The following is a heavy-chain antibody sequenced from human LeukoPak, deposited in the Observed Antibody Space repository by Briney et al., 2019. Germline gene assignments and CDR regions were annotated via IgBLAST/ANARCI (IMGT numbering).Heavy chain of an antibody. D-gene: IGHD1-26*01. CDR3: ARGTSGSYYPHY. V-gene: IGHV1-3*01. CDR1: GYTFTSYA. Sequence: ASVKVSCKASGYTFTSYAMHWVRQAPGQRLEWMGWINAGNGNTGYAQKFQGRVTMTRNTSISTAYMELSSLRSEDTAVYYCARGTSGSYYPHYWGQGTLVTVSS. J-gene: IGHJ4*02. CDR2: INAGNGNT.